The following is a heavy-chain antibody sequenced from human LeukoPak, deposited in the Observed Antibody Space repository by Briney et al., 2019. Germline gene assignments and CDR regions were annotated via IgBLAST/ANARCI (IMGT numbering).Heavy chain of an antibody. CDR1: GFTFSSYG. Sequence: PGGSLRLSCAASGFTFSSYGMHWVRQAPGKGLEWVAVISYDGSNKYYADSVKGRFTISRDNSKNTLYLQMNSLRAEDTAVYYCAKPAERYDDTAYFDYWGQGTLVTVSS. D-gene: IGHD3-16*01. CDR3: AKPAERYDDTAYFDY. V-gene: IGHV3-30*18. J-gene: IGHJ4*02. CDR2: ISYDGSNK.